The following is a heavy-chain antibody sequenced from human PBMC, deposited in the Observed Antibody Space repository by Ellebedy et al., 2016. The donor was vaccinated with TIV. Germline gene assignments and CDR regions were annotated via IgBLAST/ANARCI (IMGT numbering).Heavy chain of an antibody. CDR3: ARGAARGIYYYYGMDV. D-gene: IGHD6-25*01. CDR1: GFTFRTYW. V-gene: IGHV3-7*01. Sequence: GGSLRLXXAASGFTFRTYWMNWVRQAPGKRLEWVANIDQDGSHIYYVHSVKGRFTISRDNAKNSLYLQLNGLTTDDTAVYYCARGAARGIYYYYGMDVWGQGTTVTVSS. CDR2: IDQDGSHI. J-gene: IGHJ6*02.